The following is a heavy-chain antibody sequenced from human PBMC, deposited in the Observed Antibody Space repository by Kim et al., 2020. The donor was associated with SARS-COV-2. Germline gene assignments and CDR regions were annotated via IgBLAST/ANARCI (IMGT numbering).Heavy chain of an antibody. V-gene: IGHV1-2*05. Sequence: ASVKVSCKASGYTFTGYYMHWVRQAPGQGLEWMGRINPNSGGTNYAQKFQGRVTMTRDTSISTAYMELSRLRSDDTVVYYCARGSSSLYSKGLYYFDYWGQGTLVTVSS. CDR2: INPNSGGT. CDR1: GYTFTGYY. CDR3: ARGSSSLYSKGLYYFDY. D-gene: IGHD5-18*01. J-gene: IGHJ4*02.